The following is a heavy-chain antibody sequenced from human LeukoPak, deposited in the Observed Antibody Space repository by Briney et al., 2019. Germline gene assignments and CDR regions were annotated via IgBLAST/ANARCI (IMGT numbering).Heavy chain of an antibody. V-gene: IGHV4-4*02. J-gene: IGHJ4*02. CDR1: DGSISSSNW. Sequence: SGTLSLTCAVSDGSISSSNWWSWVRQPAGKGLEWIGRVYMSGSINYNPSLKSRVTISVDTSKNQFSLNLSSVTAADTAVYYCARESVSWSDFDYWGQGTLVTVSS. CDR2: VYMSGSI. CDR3: ARESVSWSDFDY. D-gene: IGHD6-13*01.